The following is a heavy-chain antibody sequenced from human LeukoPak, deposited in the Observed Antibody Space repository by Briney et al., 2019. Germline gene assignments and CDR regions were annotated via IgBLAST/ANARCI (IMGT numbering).Heavy chain of an antibody. V-gene: IGHV1-2*02. J-gene: IGHJ4*02. CDR3: ARDRDYSNTERGFDY. CDR2: IDPNSGET. Sequence: ASVKVSCKTSGYTFTDYYIHWVRQAPGQGLEWMGWIDPNSGETNSAQKFQGRVTMTGDTSISTAYMELRRVTSDDTAVYYCARDRDYSNTERGFDYWGQGTLVTVSS. CDR1: GYTFTDYY. D-gene: IGHD4-11*01.